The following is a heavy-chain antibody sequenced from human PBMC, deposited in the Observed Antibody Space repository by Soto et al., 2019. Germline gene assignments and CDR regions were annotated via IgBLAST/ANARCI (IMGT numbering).Heavy chain of an antibody. CDR3: AKKPYISFLGLGRPAEASDI. Sequence: GSLRLSCAASGFTFSSYAMSWVRQAPGKGLEWVSAISGSGGSTYYADSVTGRFTISRDHSKNTLYLQINSLRAEDTALNYWAKKPYISFLGLGRPAEASDIWGQGTMVTVSS. J-gene: IGHJ3*02. D-gene: IGHD3-16*01. CDR1: GFTFSSYA. V-gene: IGHV3-23*01. CDR2: ISGSGGST.